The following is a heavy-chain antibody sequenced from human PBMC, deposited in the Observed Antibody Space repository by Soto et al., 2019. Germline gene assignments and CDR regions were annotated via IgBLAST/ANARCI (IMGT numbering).Heavy chain of an antibody. Sequence: PGGSLRLSCCASGFIFRSYAMHWVRQAPGTGLEYLSSISSNGDMTYYADSVKGRFTISRDNSKNIVYLQMSSLRVEDAAVYYCVKDTNYYDPSGYDRTFDYWGQGALVTVSS. J-gene: IGHJ4*02. CDR3: VKDTNYYDPSGYDRTFDY. D-gene: IGHD3-22*01. V-gene: IGHV3-64D*08. CDR1: GFIFRSYA. CDR2: ISSNGDMT.